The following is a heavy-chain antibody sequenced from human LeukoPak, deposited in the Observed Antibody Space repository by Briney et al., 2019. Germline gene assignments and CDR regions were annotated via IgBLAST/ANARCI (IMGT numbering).Heavy chain of an antibody. CDR2: ISSSSGTI. J-gene: IGHJ4*02. CDR3: ARADRDGNKRFLD. Sequence: GGSLRLSCAASGFTFSSYSMNWVRQAPGKGLEWVSYISSSSGTIYYADSVKGRFTISRDNAKNSLYLQMNSLRDEDTAVYYCARADRDGNKRFLDWGQGTLVTVSS. CDR1: GFTFSSYS. V-gene: IGHV3-48*02. D-gene: IGHD5-24*01.